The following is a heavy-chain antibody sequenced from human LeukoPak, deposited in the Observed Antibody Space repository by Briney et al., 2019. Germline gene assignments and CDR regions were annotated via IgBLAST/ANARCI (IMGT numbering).Heavy chain of an antibody. J-gene: IGHJ4*02. Sequence: PSETLSLTCAVSGGSISSSNWWSWVRQPPGKGLEWIGGIYHSRNTNYNPSLKSRVTILEDKSKNQFSLKLSSVTAADTAVYYCARLSLKVLEWSPTKGKETHYFDYWGQGTLVTVSS. D-gene: IGHD3-3*01. CDR3: ARLSLKVLEWSPTKGKETHYFDY. CDR2: IYHSRNT. CDR1: GGSISSSNW. V-gene: IGHV4-4*02.